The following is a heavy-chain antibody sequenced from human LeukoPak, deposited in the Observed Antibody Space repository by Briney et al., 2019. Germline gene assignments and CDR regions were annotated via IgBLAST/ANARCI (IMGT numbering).Heavy chain of an antibody. CDR1: TYTFTGYH. CDR3: ASQWEYDY. J-gene: IGHJ4*02. D-gene: IGHD1-26*01. Sequence: ASVKASCKASTYTFTGYHMHWFQPAPLSILEWMGLINPNSGGTNCAQKFQSPVNMTRDTSISTSDLELSRLRSADPAVYYCASQWEYDYWGQGTLVTVSS. CDR2: INPNSGGT. V-gene: IGHV1-2*02.